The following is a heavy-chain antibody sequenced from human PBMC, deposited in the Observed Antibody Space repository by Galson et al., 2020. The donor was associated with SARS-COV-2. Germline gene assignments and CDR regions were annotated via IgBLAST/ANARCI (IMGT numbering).Heavy chain of an antibody. J-gene: IGHJ4*02. CDR1: GFTFDDYG. V-gene: IGHV3-20*04. CDR2: INWNGGST. Sequence: GGSLRLSCAASGFTFDDYGMSWVRQAPGKGLEWVSGINWNGGSTGYADSVKGRFAISRDNAKNSLYLQMNSLRAEDTALYYCARSTIAAAGFPFDYWGQGTLVTVSS. CDR3: ARSTIAAAGFPFDY. D-gene: IGHD6-13*01.